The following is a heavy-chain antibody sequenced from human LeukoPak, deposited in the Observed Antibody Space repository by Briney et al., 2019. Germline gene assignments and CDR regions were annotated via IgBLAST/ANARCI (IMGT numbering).Heavy chain of an antibody. J-gene: IGHJ3*02. CDR1: GFIFSRYS. CDR2: INWNGGST. V-gene: IGHV3-20*04. Sequence: GGSLRLSCAAPGFIFSRYSMNWVRQAPGKGLEWVSGINWNGGSTGYADSVKGRFTISRDNAKNSLYLQMNSLRAEDTALYYCARDQDGSPGAFDIWGQGTMVTVSS. D-gene: IGHD1-26*01. CDR3: ARDQDGSPGAFDI.